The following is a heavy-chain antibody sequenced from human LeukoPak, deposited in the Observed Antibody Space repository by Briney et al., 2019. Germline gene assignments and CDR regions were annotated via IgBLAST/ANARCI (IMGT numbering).Heavy chain of an antibody. D-gene: IGHD3-9*01. J-gene: IGHJ4*02. Sequence: GGSLRLSCAASGFTFSDYTLNWVRQAPGKGLDWVSSISSRSSYIFYADSVKGRFTISRDNAKNSLYLQMNSLRAEDTAVYYCAKDGTYYDILTGYYLFFDYWGQGTLVTVSS. CDR2: ISSRSSYI. V-gene: IGHV3-21*04. CDR3: AKDGTYYDILTGYYLFFDY. CDR1: GFTFSDYT.